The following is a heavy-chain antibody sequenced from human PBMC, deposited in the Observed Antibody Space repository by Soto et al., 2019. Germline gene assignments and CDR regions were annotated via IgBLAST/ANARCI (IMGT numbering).Heavy chain of an antibody. D-gene: IGHD2-15*01. Sequence: ASVKVSCKASGYTFTGYYMHWVRQAPGQGLEWMGWINPNSGGTNYAQKFQGWVTMTRDTSISTAYMELSRLRSDDTAVYYCARGPPIVVVVAATQSPSVPFDYWGQGTLVTVSS. J-gene: IGHJ4*02. CDR1: GYTFTGYY. V-gene: IGHV1-2*04. CDR2: INPNSGGT. CDR3: ARGPPIVVVVAATQSPSVPFDY.